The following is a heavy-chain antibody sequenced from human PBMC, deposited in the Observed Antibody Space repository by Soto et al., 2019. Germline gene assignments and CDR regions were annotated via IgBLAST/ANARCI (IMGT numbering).Heavy chain of an antibody. J-gene: IGHJ5*02. CDR2: SIPIFGTA. Sequence: QVQLVQTGAEVKKPGSSVKVSCKASGGTFSSYAITWVRQAPGQGLEWMGGSIPIFGTANYAQKFQARVTSTADESTSTAYMELSSLRSEDTAVYYCARDRGPSSGYYPYWFDPWGQGTLVTVSS. CDR1: GGTFSSYA. D-gene: IGHD3-22*01. V-gene: IGHV1-69*12. CDR3: ARDRGPSSGYYPYWFDP.